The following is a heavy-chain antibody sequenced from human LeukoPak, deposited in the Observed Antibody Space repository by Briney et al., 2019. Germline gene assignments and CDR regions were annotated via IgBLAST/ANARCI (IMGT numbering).Heavy chain of an antibody. V-gene: IGHV4-39*01. J-gene: IGHJ4*02. Sequence: SETLSLTCTVSGGSLSSSSYYGGWIRQPPGKGLEWIGSIYYSGSTYYNPSLKSRVTISVDTSNNQFSMKLSSVTAADTAVYYCARGHPGFDYWGQGTLVTVSS. D-gene: IGHD7-27*01. CDR2: IYYSGST. CDR1: GGSLSSSSYY. CDR3: ARGHPGFDY.